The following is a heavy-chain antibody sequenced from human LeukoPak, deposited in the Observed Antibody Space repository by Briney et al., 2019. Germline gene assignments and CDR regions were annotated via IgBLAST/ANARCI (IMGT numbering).Heavy chain of an antibody. J-gene: IGHJ3*02. CDR1: EFTVNSNY. Sequence: GSLRPSCAASEFTVNSNYMSWVRQAPGKGLEWVSLIYSGGSTYYADSVKGRFTISRHNSRNTLYLQMNSLRAEDTAVYYCARHIGFDAFDIWGQGTMVTVSS. V-gene: IGHV3-53*04. CDR2: IYSGGST. CDR3: ARHIGFDAFDI.